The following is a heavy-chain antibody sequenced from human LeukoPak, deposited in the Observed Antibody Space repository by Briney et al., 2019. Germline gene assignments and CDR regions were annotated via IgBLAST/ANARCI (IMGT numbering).Heavy chain of an antibody. CDR3: ARESRYYYDSSGDN. CDR1: GYTFTGYY. J-gene: IGHJ4*01. CDR2: INPNSGGT. V-gene: IGHV1-2*02. Sequence: ASVKVSCKASGYTFTGYYMHWVLQAPGRGLKWMGWINPNSGGTNYAQKFQGRVTMTRDTSISTAYMELSRLRSDDTSVYYGARESRYYYDSSGDNLGNGTLVTVSS. D-gene: IGHD3-22*01.